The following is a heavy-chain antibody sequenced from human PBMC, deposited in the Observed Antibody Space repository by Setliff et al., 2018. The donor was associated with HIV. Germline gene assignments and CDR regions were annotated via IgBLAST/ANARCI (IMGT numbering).Heavy chain of an antibody. CDR3: AKLSQPTSISPFDY. CDR2: ITKNSEII. Sequence: GGSLRLSCAVSGFTFSDYYMNWIRQAPGKGLEWISYITKNSEIIFYADSVNGQFTNSRDNAKKTLYLQMNSLRADDSAVYFCAKLSQPTSISPFDYWGQGTLVTVSS. D-gene: IGHD2-2*01. J-gene: IGHJ4*02. V-gene: IGHV3-11*01. CDR1: GFTFSDYY.